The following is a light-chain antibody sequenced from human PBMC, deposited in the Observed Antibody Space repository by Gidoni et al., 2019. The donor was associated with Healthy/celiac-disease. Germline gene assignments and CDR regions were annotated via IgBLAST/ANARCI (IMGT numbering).Light chain of an antibody. CDR2: DVS. CDR1: SSDVGGYNS. CDR3: SSYTSSSTSV. V-gene: IGLV2-14*01. Sequence: QSALTQPASVSGSPGQSITISCPGTSSDVGGYNSVSWYQQHPGRAPKLIIYDVSNRPSGVSNRFAGSKSGNTASLTISGLQAEDEADYYCSSYTSSSTSVFGTGTEVTVL. J-gene: IGLJ1*01.